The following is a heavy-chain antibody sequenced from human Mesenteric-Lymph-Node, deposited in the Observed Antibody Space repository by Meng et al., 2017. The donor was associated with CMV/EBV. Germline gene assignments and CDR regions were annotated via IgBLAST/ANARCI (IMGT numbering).Heavy chain of an antibody. J-gene: IGHJ4*01. CDR2: ITGSGDVT. Sequence: GGSLRFSCAASGFIFNKYAMHWVRRAPGKGLEWVSAITGSGDVTYYADSVKGRFTISRDNSKNTLYLQMNSLRAEDTAVYFCAKALNLVVPAAAYFHYWGNGTLVTVSS. CDR1: GFIFNKYA. V-gene: IGHV3-23*01. CDR3: AKALNLVVPAAAYFHY. D-gene: IGHD2-2*01.